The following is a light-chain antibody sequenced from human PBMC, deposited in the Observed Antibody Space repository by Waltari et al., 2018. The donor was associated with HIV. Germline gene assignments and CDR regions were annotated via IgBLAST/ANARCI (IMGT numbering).Light chain of an antibody. CDR1: QSISYW. CDR3: QHYNSFPIT. CDR2: KAL. J-gene: IGKJ5*01. V-gene: IGKV1-5*03. Sequence: DIQMTQSPSTLSAFVGDSVTITCRASQSISYWLAWYQQKPGKAPKLLIYKALTLQSGVPSRFSGSGSGTEFTLTISSLQPDDVATYYCQHYNSFPITFGQGTRLELK.